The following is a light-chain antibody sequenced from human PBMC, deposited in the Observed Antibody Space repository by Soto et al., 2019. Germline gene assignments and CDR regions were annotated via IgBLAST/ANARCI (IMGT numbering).Light chain of an antibody. CDR2: RVS. Sequence: LMTRSPISLPVTLGQPASISCRSFQSFVNSDGNTYLHGFQQRPGQSPRRLMYRVSNRDYGVPDRFSGSGSGTDFTLRSSRGEAEDFRLYYSMQGTQWPWRFGQGTRWIS. J-gene: IGKJ1*01. CDR1: QSFVNSDGNTY. V-gene: IGKV2-30*01. CDR3: MQGTQWPWR.